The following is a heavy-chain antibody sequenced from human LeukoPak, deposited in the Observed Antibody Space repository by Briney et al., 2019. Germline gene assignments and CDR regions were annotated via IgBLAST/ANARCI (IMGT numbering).Heavy chain of an antibody. V-gene: IGHV5-51*01. Sequence: GESLKISCKGSGYSFSTYWIGWVRQMPGKGLEWMGSIYPGDSDTRYSPSFQGQVTISADKSISTAYLQWSSLKASDTAMYYCARQVLYRYPDYYYYYMDVWGKGTTVTVSS. D-gene: IGHD3-16*02. J-gene: IGHJ6*03. CDR2: IYPGDSDT. CDR1: GYSFSTYW. CDR3: ARQVLYRYPDYYYYYMDV.